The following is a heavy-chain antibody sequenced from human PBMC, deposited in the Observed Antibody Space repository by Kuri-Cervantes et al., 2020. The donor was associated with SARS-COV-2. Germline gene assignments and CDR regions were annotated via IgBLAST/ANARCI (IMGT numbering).Heavy chain of an antibody. V-gene: IGHV4-59*12. CDR1: GGSIRSYY. CDR3: ARVFTASFDF. Sequence: GSLRLSCTVSGGSIRSYYWSWIRQPPGKGLEWIGDINHSGSANYNPSLKSRVAISLDTSTNQFSLKLSSVTAADTAVYYCARVFTASFDFWGQGTLVTVSS. J-gene: IGHJ4*02. CDR2: INHSGSA.